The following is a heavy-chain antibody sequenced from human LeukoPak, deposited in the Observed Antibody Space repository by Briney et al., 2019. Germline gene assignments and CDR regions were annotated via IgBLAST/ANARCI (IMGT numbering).Heavy chain of an antibody. Sequence: PGGSLRLSCAASGFTFSSYEMNWVHQAPGKGLEWVSYISSSGSTIYYADSVKGRFTISRDNAKNSLYLQMNSLRAEDTAVYYCARANWNYGLYLDYWGQGTLVTVSS. CDR2: ISSSGSTI. V-gene: IGHV3-48*03. D-gene: IGHD1-7*01. CDR1: GFTFSSYE. CDR3: ARANWNYGLYLDY. J-gene: IGHJ4*02.